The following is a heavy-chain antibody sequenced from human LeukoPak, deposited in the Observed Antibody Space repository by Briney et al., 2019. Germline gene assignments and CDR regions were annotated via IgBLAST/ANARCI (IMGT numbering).Heavy chain of an antibody. CDR2: IRYDGSDK. V-gene: IGHV3-30*02. CDR3: ARGDTS. CDR1: XFNFSNXD. Sequence: PGGSLXXXXXXXXFNFSNXDXXWVRQAPGKGLEWVAFIRYDGSDKYYADSVKGRFTISRDNSKNTLYLQMNSLRTEDTAVYYCARGDTSWGQGTLVTVSS. J-gene: IGHJ5*02. D-gene: IGHD2-21*02.